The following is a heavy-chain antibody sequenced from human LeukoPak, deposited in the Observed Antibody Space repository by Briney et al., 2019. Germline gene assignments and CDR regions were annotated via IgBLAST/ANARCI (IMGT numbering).Heavy chain of an antibody. CDR1: GFTFSSYG. Sequence: GRSLRLSYAASGFTFSSYGMHWVRQAPGKGLEWVAVIWYDGSNKYYADSVKGRFTISRDNSKNTLYLQMNSLRAEDTAVYYCASETNCSGGSCYQTWGQGTLVTVSS. D-gene: IGHD2-15*01. CDR2: IWYDGSNK. CDR3: ASETNCSGGSCYQT. J-gene: IGHJ5*02. V-gene: IGHV3-33*01.